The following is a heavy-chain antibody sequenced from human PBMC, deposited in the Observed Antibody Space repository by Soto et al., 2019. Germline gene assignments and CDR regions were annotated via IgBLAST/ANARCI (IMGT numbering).Heavy chain of an antibody. CDR1: GDSIRSYY. V-gene: IGHV4-59*01. Sequence: PSETLSLTCTVSGDSIRSYYWTWIRQPPGKGLELIGYIYYSGSTRYNPSLKSRVTISVDMSKNQFSLKLSSVIAADTAVYYCARAYGGFDNGLAVWGQGTAVTVSS. CDR2: IYYSGST. D-gene: IGHD5-12*01. J-gene: IGHJ6*02. CDR3: ARAYGGFDNGLAV.